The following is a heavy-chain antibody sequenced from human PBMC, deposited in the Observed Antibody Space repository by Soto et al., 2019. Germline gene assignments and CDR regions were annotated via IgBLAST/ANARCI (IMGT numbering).Heavy chain of an antibody. J-gene: IGHJ6*03. D-gene: IGHD3-10*01. V-gene: IGHV4-59*01. CDR2: IYYSGST. CDR1: GGSISSYY. Sequence: PSETLSLTCTVSGGSISSYYWSWIGQRPGKGLEWIGYIYYSGSTNYNPSLKSRVTISVDTSKNQFSLKLSSVTAADTAVYYCASVRFGELLSRYYYYYMDVWGKGTTVTVSS. CDR3: ASVRFGELLSRYYYYYMDV.